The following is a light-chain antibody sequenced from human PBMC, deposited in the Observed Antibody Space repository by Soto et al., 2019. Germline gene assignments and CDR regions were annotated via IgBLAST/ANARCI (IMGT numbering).Light chain of an antibody. CDR3: QSYDSSLSGYV. CDR2: GNS. Sequence: QSVLTQPPSVSGAPGQRVTISCTGSSSNIGAGYDLHWYQQLPGTAPKLLIYGNSNRLSGVPDRFSGSKSGTSASLAITGLQAEDEADYYCQSYDSSLSGYVFGTGTKLTVL. CDR1: SSNIGAGYD. J-gene: IGLJ1*01. V-gene: IGLV1-40*01.